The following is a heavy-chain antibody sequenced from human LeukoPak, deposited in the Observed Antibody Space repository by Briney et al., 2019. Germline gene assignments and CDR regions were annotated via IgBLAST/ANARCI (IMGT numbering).Heavy chain of an antibody. CDR1: GFTFTGYY. Sequence: ASEKVSCKASGFTFTGYYMHWVRQAPGQGLEWMGWINANSGDTNYAQKFRGWVTMTRDTALSTAYVEVSRLRSDDTAVYYCARDGATVATPFFDYWGQGTLVTVSS. CDR2: INANSGDT. CDR3: ARDGATVATPFFDY. D-gene: IGHD4-17*01. V-gene: IGHV1-2*04. J-gene: IGHJ4*02.